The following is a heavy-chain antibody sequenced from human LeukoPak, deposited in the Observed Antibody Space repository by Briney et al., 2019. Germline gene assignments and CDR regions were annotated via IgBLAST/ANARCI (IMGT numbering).Heavy chain of an antibody. V-gene: IGHV3-30*18. J-gene: IGHJ5*02. Sequence: GRSLRLSCAASGFTFSSYGMHWVRQAPGKGLEWVAVISYDGSNKYYADSVKGRFTISRDNSKNTLYLQMNSLRAEDTAVYYCAKVVVPAAIHANWFDPWGQGTLVTVSS. CDR1: GFTFSSYG. CDR3: AKVVVPAAIHANWFDP. D-gene: IGHD2-2*01. CDR2: ISYDGSNK.